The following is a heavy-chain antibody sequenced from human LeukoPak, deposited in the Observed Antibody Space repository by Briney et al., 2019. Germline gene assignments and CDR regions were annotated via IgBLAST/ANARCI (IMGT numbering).Heavy chain of an antibody. CDR2: TYHSGAP. J-gene: IGHJ4*02. CDR3: ARQYSSGWYPIDY. CDR1: GGSISTSNW. D-gene: IGHD6-19*01. Sequence: SETLSLTCAVTGGSISTSNWWTWVRQPPGKGLEWIGETYHSGAPNYNPSLKSRVTISVDKSKNQFSLKLSSVTAADTAVYFCARQYSSGWYPIDYWGQGTLVTVSS. V-gene: IGHV4-4*02.